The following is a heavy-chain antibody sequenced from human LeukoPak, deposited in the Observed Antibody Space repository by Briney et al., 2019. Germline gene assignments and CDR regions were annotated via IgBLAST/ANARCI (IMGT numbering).Heavy chain of an antibody. D-gene: IGHD3-10*01. J-gene: IGHJ5*02. Sequence: ASVKVSCKASGYTFTGYYMHWVRQAPGQGLEWMGWINPNSGGTNYAQKFQGRVTMTRDTSISTAYMELSRLTSEDTAVYYCARRKPTSGAQYWFDPWGQGTLVTVSS. CDR3: ARRKPTSGAQYWFDP. V-gene: IGHV1-2*02. CDR2: INPNSGGT. CDR1: GYTFTGYY.